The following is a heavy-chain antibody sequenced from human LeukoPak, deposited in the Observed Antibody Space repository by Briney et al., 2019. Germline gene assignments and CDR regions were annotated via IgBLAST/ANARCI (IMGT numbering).Heavy chain of an antibody. J-gene: IGHJ4*02. D-gene: IGHD2-15*01. V-gene: IGHV3-23*01. CDR3: AKDLGLAAFGSCYSD. CDR1: GFTFSSYA. CDR2: ISGSGGST. Sequence: GGSLRLSCAASGFTFSSYAMSWVRQAPGKGLEWVSAISGSGGSTYYADSVKGRFTISRDNSKNTLYLQMISLRAEDTAVYYCAKDLGLAAFGSCYSDWGQGTLVTVSS.